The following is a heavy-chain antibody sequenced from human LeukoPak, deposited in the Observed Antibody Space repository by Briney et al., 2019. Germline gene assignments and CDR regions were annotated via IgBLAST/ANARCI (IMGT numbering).Heavy chain of an antibody. V-gene: IGHV1-2*06. CDR3: YSARSTTPNWDFAY. J-gene: IGHJ4*02. CDR1: GYIFTDYF. CDR2: INPYSGIP. Sequence: ASVKVSCKASGYIFTDYFIQWVRQAPGQGLEWMGRINPYSGIPEFVHDFKGRVTITMDTSINTAYMKLSGLTFDDAAVSYYYSARSTTPNWDFAYWGQGTVVTVSS. D-gene: IGHD4-11*01.